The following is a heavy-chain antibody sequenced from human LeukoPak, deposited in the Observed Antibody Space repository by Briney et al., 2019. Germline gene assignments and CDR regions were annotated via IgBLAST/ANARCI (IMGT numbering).Heavy chain of an antibody. Sequence: PGGSLRLSCAASGFTFSSYCMSWVRQAPGKGLEWVANIRRDGSVKYYVDSVKGRFTISRDSAKNSLYLQMNSLRAEDTAVYYCARGRFYLDNSGYSSFYYWGQGPLATVSS. CDR1: GFTFSSYC. D-gene: IGHD3-22*01. CDR3: ARGRFYLDNSGYSSFYY. CDR2: IRRDGSVK. J-gene: IGHJ4*02. V-gene: IGHV3-7*01.